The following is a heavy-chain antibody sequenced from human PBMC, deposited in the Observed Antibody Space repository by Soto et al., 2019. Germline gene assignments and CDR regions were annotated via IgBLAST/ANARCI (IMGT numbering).Heavy chain of an antibody. CDR3: ARVSGIAARLFDY. Sequence: PGGSLRLSCAASGFTFSSYEMNWVRQAPGKGLEWVSYISSSGSTIYYADSVKGRFTISRDNAKNSLYLQMNSLRAEDTAVDYCARVSGIAARLFDYWGQGTLVTVSS. V-gene: IGHV3-48*03. D-gene: IGHD6-6*01. CDR2: ISSSGSTI. J-gene: IGHJ4*02. CDR1: GFTFSSYE.